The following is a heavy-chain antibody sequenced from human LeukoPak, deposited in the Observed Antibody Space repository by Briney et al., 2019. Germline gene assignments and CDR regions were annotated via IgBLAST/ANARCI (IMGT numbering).Heavy chain of an antibody. CDR2: IYSGGST. CDR3: AKDQRVGAPYYFDY. J-gene: IGHJ4*02. Sequence: PGGSLRLSCAASGFTVSRNYMSWVRQAPGKGLEWVSMIYSGGSTYYSDSVKGRFTVSRDNSKNTLYLQMNSLRAEDTAVYYCAKDQRVGAPYYFDYWGQGTLVTVSS. V-gene: IGHV3-53*01. CDR1: GFTVSRNY. D-gene: IGHD1-26*01.